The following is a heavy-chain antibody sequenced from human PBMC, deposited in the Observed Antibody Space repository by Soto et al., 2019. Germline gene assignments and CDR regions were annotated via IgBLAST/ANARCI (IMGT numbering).Heavy chain of an antibody. D-gene: IGHD3-3*01. J-gene: IGHJ5*02. Sequence: LXXTVSGGSISSYYWSLIRQPPGKGLEWIAPXYYSAXPNYHPYLKRXXTITVDTXXTQFYLNLRTVTPADTALYYCARGEWFQNRFDPWGQGTLVTASS. CDR1: GGSISSYY. CDR2: XYYSAXP. CDR3: ARGEWFQNRFDP. V-gene: IGHV4-59*01.